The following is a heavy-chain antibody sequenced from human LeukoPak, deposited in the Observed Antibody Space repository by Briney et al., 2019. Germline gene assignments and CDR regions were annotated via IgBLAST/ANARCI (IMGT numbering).Heavy chain of an antibody. V-gene: IGHV3-21*04. CDR1: GLTFSTYT. J-gene: IGHJ6*03. Sequence: PGGSLRLSCAASGLTFSTYTMNWVRQAPGKGLEWVSSISSSSSYIYYADSVKGRFTISRDNSKNTLYLQMNSLRAEDTAVYYXXXRKEWSCYMDVWGKGTTVTVSS. D-gene: IGHD3-3*01. CDR3: XXRKEWSCYMDV. CDR2: ISSSSSYI.